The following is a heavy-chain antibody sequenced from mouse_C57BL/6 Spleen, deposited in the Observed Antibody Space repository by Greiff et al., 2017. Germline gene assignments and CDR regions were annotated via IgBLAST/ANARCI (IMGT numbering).Heavy chain of an antibody. Sequence: EVKLLESEGGLVQPGSSMKLSCTASGFTFSDYYMAWVRQVPEQGLEWVANINYDGSSTYYLESLKSRFIFSRDNATNILYLQMSSLKSEDTATYYCARDPSTGFDYWGQGTTLTVSS. CDR3: ARDPSTGFDY. V-gene: IGHV5-16*01. CDR2: INYDGSST. J-gene: IGHJ2*01. D-gene: IGHD1-1*01. CDR1: GFTFSDYY.